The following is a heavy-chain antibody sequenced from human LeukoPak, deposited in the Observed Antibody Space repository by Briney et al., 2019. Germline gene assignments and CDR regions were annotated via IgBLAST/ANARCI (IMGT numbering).Heavy chain of an antibody. CDR1: GFTFSSYA. CDR3: AKVDYGDSLSPPDYYYYMDV. Sequence: PGGSLRLSCAASGFTFSSYAMHWVRQAPGKGLEWVAFIRYDGSNKYYADSVKGRFTISRDNSKNTLYLQMNSLRAEDTAVYYCAKVDYGDSLSPPDYYYYMDVWGKGTTVTISS. D-gene: IGHD4-17*01. V-gene: IGHV3-30*02. CDR2: IRYDGSNK. J-gene: IGHJ6*03.